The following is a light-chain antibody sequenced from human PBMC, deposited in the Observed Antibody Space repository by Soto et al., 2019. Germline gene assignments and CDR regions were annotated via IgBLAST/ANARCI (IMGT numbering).Light chain of an antibody. Sequence: EIVMTQSPLTLSASPGERAIFSCRASQSVGSNIAWYQQKPGQSPRLLVYDASTRATAIPARFSGSGSGTEFTLTINTLQPEDFAVQYGHQDYQWSSYTFGEGNK. V-gene: IGKV3-15*01. CDR3: HQDYQWSSYT. CDR1: QSVGSN. J-gene: IGKJ2*01. CDR2: DAS.